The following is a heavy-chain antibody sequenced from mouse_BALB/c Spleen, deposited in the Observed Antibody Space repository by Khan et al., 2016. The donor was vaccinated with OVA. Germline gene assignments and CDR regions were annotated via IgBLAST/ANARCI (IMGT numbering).Heavy chain of an antibody. J-gene: IGHJ4*01. CDR3: ARQPYYHYYIMDY. CDR1: GFSLSNYG. V-gene: IGHV2-6-1*01. CDR2: IWSDGST. Sequence: QVQLKQSGPGLVAPSQSLSITCTISGFSLSNYGVHWVRQPPGKGLEWLVVIWSDGSTAYNSALNSRLTISKDNSKSHVFLKMNSLQTDYTAMYYCARQPYYHYYIMDYWGQGTSVTVSS. D-gene: IGHD2-10*01.